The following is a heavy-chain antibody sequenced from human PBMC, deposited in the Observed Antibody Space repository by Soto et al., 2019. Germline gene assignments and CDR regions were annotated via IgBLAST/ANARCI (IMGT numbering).Heavy chain of an antibody. CDR3: ARYGSGSYYPTPFDY. Sequence: QVQLQVSGPGLVGPSQTLSLTCTVSGGSISSSGYNGSWIRQHPGKDLEWIGYISYRGSTYYNPYLQSRVTISVDTSQNPFSRQLSSLTAAETAVYFCARYGSGSYYPTPFDYWGQGTLVTVSS. CDR1: GGSISSSGYN. CDR2: ISYRGST. V-gene: IGHV4-31*03. D-gene: IGHD3-10*01. J-gene: IGHJ4*02.